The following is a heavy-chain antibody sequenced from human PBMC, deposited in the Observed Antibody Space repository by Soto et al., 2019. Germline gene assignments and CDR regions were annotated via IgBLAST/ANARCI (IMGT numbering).Heavy chain of an antibody. Sequence: GGSLRLSCEASGFIFSSYAITWVRQAPGKGLEWVSTISGTGVNTYYADSVKGRFTVSRDNSKNTVWLQMNSLRAADSSVYYCAKDSVHNLYRTSSLEDCFGPWGQGTLVTVSS. V-gene: IGHV3-23*01. J-gene: IGHJ5*02. CDR3: AKDSVHNLYRTSSLEDCFGP. CDR1: GFIFSSYA. CDR2: ISGTGVNT. D-gene: IGHD6-6*01.